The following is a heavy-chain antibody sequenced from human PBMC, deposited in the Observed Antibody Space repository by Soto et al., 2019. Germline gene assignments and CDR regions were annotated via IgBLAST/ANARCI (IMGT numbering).Heavy chain of an antibody. CDR1: GFTFDDYT. CDR3: AKDPYAGAAAGTFDY. V-gene: IGHV3-43*01. CDR2: ISWDGGST. Sequence: EVQLVESGGVVVQPGGSLRLSCAASGFTFDDYTMHWVRQAPGKGLEWVSLISWDGGSTYYADSVKGRFTISRDNSKNSLYLQMNSLRTEDTAVYYCAKDPYAGAAAGTFDYWCQVTLVTVAS. J-gene: IGHJ4*02. D-gene: IGHD6-13*01.